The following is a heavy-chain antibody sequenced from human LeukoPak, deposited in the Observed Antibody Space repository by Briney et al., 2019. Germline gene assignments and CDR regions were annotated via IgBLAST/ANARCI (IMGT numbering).Heavy chain of an antibody. CDR1: GFTFSSYA. V-gene: IGHV3-30-3*01. CDR2: ISYDGSNK. CDR3: TRRGGGHEFDH. J-gene: IGHJ4*02. Sequence: PGGSLRLSCAASGFTFSSYAMHWVRQAPGKGLEWVAVISYDGSNKYYADSVKGRFTISRDNSENTLNLQMNGLRTEDTAMYYCTRRGGGHEFDHWGQGTLVTVSS. D-gene: IGHD3-16*01.